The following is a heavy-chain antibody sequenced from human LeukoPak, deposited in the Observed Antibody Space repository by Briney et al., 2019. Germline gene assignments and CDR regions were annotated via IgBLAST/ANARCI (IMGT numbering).Heavy chain of an antibody. D-gene: IGHD3-22*01. CDR1: GGSISSYY. CDR3: AGASYDSSGVH. J-gene: IGHJ4*02. V-gene: IGHV4-59*01. CDR2: IYYSGST. Sequence: SEALSLTCTVSGGSISSYYWSWIRQPPGKGLEWIGYIYYSGSTNYNPSLKSRVTISVDTSKNQFSLKLSSVTAADTAVYYCAGASYDSSGVHWGQGTLVTVSS.